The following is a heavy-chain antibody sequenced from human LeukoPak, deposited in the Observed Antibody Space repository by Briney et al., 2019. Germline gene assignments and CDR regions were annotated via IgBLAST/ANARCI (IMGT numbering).Heavy chain of an antibody. CDR1: GGSFSGYY. CDR2: INHSGST. Sequence: PSETLSLTCAVYGGSFSGYYWSWIRQPPGKGLEWIGEINHSGSTNYNLSLKSRVTIPVDTSKNQFSLKLSSVTAADTAVYYCARTKDTIYGMDVWGQGTTVTASS. V-gene: IGHV4-34*01. D-gene: IGHD5-18*01. CDR3: ARTKDTIYGMDV. J-gene: IGHJ6*02.